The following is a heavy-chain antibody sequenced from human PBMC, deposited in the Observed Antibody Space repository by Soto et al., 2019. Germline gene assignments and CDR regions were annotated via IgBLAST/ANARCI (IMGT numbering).Heavy chain of an antibody. CDR2: ISGSGGTT. D-gene: IGHD5-12*01. V-gene: IGHV3-23*01. CDR3: ARVRSGYAKGDFLDF. Sequence: GGSLRLSCAASGFTFSSYAMSWVRQAPGKGLEWVSSISGSGGTTYYADSVRGRFTISRDTSKNTLSLQMDSLRVEDTAVYYCARVRSGYAKGDFLDFWGQGTLVTVSS. CDR1: GFTFSSYA. J-gene: IGHJ4*02.